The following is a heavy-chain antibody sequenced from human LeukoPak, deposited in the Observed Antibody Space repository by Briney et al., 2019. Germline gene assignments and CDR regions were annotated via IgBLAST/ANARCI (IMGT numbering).Heavy chain of an antibody. V-gene: IGHV3-9*01. D-gene: IGHD3-22*01. Sequence: GGSLRLSCVASGFTFDDYAMHWVRQAPGKGLEWVSGISWNSGIIAYVDSVKGRFTISRDNAKNSVYLQMNSLRAEDTAVYYCASGYYYDSSGPPDYFDYWGQGTLVTVSS. J-gene: IGHJ4*02. CDR2: ISWNSGII. CDR1: GFTFDDYA. CDR3: ASGYYYDSSGPPDYFDY.